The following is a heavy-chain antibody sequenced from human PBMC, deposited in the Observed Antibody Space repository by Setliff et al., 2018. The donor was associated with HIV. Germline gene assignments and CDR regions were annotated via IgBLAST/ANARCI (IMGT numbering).Heavy chain of an antibody. CDR2: FSHSEST. D-gene: IGHD6-19*01. Sequence: SETLSLTCAVSGYFTNNGYYWGWIRQPPGKGLEWIGSFSHSESTYYNPSLKSRVTILLDTSKNQFSLNLSSVTAADTAVYYCASLPYSCGWVDYWGQGTLVTVSS. CDR1: GYFTNNGYY. J-gene: IGHJ4*02. CDR3: ASLPYSCGWVDY. V-gene: IGHV4-38-2*01.